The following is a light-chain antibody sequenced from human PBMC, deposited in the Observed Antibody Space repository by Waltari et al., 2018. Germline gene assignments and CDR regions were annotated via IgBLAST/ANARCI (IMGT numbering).Light chain of an antibody. J-gene: IGKJ2*03. V-gene: IGKV3-15*01. CDR1: QSVSNN. CDR2: GAS. Sequence: EIVMTQSPVTLSVSPGERATLSCRASQSVSNNLAWYQQKPGQAPRLLMYGASTRATGIPARFSGSGSGTEFTLTISSLQPEDLATYYCLQYKSPPYSFGQGTKVEIK. CDR3: LQYKSPPYS.